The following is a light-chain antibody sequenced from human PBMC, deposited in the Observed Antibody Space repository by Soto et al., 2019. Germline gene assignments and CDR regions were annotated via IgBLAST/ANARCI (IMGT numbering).Light chain of an antibody. CDR2: EVN. CDR1: GSDVGDSSH. V-gene: IGLV2-11*01. Sequence: QSALTQPRSVSGSPGQSGTISCTATGSDVGDSSHVSWYQLHPGKAPKLMIYEVNNRPSGVPGRFSGSKSGSTASLTISGLQAEDEAEYYCCLSPGSLTWLFGGGTKLTVL. CDR3: CLSPGSLTWL. J-gene: IGLJ3*02.